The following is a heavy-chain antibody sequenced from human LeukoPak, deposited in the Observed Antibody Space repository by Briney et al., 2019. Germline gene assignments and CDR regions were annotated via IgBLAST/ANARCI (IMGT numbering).Heavy chain of an antibody. CDR2: ISYDGSNK. CDR1: GFTFSSYA. J-gene: IGHJ4*02. CDR3: ARGREWELLGVFDY. V-gene: IGHV3-30-3*01. D-gene: IGHD1-26*01. Sequence: GGSLRLSCAASGFTFSSYAMHWVRQAPGKGLEWVAVISYDGSNKYYADSVKGRLTISRDNSKNTLYLQMNSLRAEDTAVYYCARGREWELLGVFDYWGQGTLVTVSS.